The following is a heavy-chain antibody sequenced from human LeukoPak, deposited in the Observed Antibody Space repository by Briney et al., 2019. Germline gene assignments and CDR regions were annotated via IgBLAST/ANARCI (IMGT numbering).Heavy chain of an antibody. CDR3: VRGFSGVVGDH. D-gene: IGHD3-10*01. V-gene: IGHV4-34*01. Sequence: PSETLSLTCAVYSGSFSGYYWSWIRLTAGKGLEWIGEIKDGGITNYNPSLRSRVTISKDTSNNQMSLNLHSATAADTAVYYCVRGFSGVVGDHWGQGTLVTVSS. CDR2: IKDGGIT. J-gene: IGHJ4*02. CDR1: SGSFSGYY.